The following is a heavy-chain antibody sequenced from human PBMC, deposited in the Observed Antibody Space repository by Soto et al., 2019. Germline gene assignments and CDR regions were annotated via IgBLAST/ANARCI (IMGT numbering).Heavy chain of an antibody. D-gene: IGHD5-18*01. V-gene: IGHV3-9*01. CDR2: ISWNSGSI. J-gene: IGHJ4*02. Sequence: EVQLVESGGGLVQPGRSLRLSCAASGFTFDDYAMHWVRQAPGKGLEWVSGISWNSGSIGYADSVKGRFTISRDNAKNSLYLQMNSLRAEDTALYYGAKGGGYSYGKHFDYWGQGTLVTVSS. CDR3: AKGGGYSYGKHFDY. CDR1: GFTFDDYA.